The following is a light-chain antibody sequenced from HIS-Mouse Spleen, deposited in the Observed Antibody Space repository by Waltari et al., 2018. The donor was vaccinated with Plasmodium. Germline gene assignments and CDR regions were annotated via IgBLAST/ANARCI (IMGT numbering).Light chain of an antibody. CDR2: AAS. J-gene: IGKJ4*01. CDR3: QQYYSYPLT. CDR1: QGISSY. Sequence: AIRMTQSPSSFSASTGDRVTITWRASQGISSYLAWYQHKPGKAPKLLIYAASTLQSGVPSRFSDSGSGTDFTLTISCLQSEDFATYYCQQYYSYPLTFGGGTKVEIK. V-gene: IGKV1-8*01.